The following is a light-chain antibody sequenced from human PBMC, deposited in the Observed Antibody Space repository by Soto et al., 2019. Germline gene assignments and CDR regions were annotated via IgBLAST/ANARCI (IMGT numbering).Light chain of an antibody. CDR3: QQYGRSPT. Sequence: EIVLTQSPGTLSLSPGERATLSCRASESVSASYLAWYHQKPGQAPSLLIYGASSRATGIPDRFSGSGSGTDFTPTIRRLEPEDFGVYYCQQYGRSPTFGQGTRLEIK. J-gene: IGKJ5*01. CDR2: GAS. CDR1: ESVSASY. V-gene: IGKV3-20*01.